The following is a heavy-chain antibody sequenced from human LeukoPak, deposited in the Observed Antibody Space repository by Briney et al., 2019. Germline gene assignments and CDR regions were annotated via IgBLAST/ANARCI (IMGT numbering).Heavy chain of an antibody. CDR1: GFTFSSYG. CDR3: AKGDEYYYGSGSYYRSDY. D-gene: IGHD3-10*01. Sequence: GGSLRLSCAASGFTFSSYGMHWVRQAPGKGLEWVAVIWYDGSNKYYADSVKGRFTISRDNSKNTLYLQMNSLRAEDTAVYYCAKGDEYYYGSGSYYRSDYWGQGTLVTVSS. V-gene: IGHV3-33*06. J-gene: IGHJ4*02. CDR2: IWYDGSNK.